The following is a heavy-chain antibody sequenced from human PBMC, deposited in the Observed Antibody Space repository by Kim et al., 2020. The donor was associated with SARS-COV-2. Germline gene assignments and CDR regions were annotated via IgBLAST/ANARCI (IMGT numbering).Heavy chain of an antibody. Sequence: GGSLRLSCAASGFTFSNFAMRWVRQAPRKGLEWVSSVRCSGDSTYYADSVRGRFTISRDNSKNTLYLQMNSLRAEDTAVYYCAKDKDYYDSCGYYPTFHYWGQGTLVTVSS. V-gene: IGHV3-23*01. CDR1: GFTFSNFA. D-gene: IGHD3-22*01. CDR3: AKDKDYYDSCGYYPTFHY. CDR2: VRCSGDST. J-gene: IGHJ4*02.